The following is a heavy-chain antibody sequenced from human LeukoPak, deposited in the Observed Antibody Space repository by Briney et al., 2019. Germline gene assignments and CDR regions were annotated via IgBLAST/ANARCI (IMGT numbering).Heavy chain of an antibody. CDR3: ARRPLYYCSGGSCNDY. D-gene: IGHD2-15*01. V-gene: IGHV3-7*01. CDR2: IKQDGSEK. Sequence: GGSLRLSCAASGFTFSSYWMSWVRQAPGKGLEWVANIKQDGSEKYYVDSVKGRFTISRDNAKNSLYLQMNSLRAEDTAVYYCARRPLYYCSGGSCNDYWGQGTLVTVSS. CDR1: GFTFSSYW. J-gene: IGHJ4*02.